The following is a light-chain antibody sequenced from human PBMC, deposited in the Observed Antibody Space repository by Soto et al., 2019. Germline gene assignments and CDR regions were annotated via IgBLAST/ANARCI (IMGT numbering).Light chain of an antibody. CDR2: EVD. Sequence: QSALTQPPSASGSPGQSVTVSCTGTSSDVGGYNYVSWYQQHPGKAPKLMIYEVDKRPSGLPDRFSGSKSGNTASLTVSGLPADDEADYCCSSYATNRDVLFGGGTKLTVL. V-gene: IGLV2-8*01. CDR1: SSDVGGYNY. J-gene: IGLJ2*01. CDR3: SSYATNRDVL.